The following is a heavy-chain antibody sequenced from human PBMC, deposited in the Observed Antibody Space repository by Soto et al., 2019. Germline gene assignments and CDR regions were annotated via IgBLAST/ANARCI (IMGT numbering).Heavy chain of an antibody. CDR3: ARLRDFWSGYYYDY. D-gene: IGHD3-3*01. CDR1: GGSISSYY. V-gene: IGHV4-59*08. CDR2: IYYSGST. Sequence: PSETLSLTCTVSGGSISSYYWSWIRQPPGKGLEWIGYIYYSGSTNYNPSLKSRVTISVDTSKNQFSLKLSSVTAADTAVYYCARLRDFWSGYYYDYWGQGTLVTVSS. J-gene: IGHJ4*02.